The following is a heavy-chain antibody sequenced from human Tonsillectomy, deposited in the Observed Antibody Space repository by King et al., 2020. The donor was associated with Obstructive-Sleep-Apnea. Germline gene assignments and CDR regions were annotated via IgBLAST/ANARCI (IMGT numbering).Heavy chain of an antibody. J-gene: IGHJ5*02. D-gene: IGHD3-22*01. CDR2: IKQDGSEK. CDR1: GFTFSSYW. V-gene: IGHV3-7*03. Sequence: VQLVESGGGLVQPGGSLRLSCAASGFTFSSYWMSWVRQAPGKGVEWVANIKQDGSEKYYVDFVKGRFTISRDNAKNSLYLQMKSLRAEDTAVYYCARDSSYYDSSGYYSWFDPWGQGTLVTVSS. CDR3: ARDSSYYDSSGYYSWFDP.